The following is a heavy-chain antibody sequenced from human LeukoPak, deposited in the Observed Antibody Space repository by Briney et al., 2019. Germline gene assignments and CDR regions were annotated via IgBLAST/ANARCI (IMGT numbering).Heavy chain of an antibody. J-gene: IGHJ4*02. CDR3: ARAGLGEFDY. Sequence: GGSLRLSCAASGFTFSSYEMNWVRQAPAKGLEWVSYISSSGSTIYYADSVKGRFTISRDNAKNSLYLQMNSLRAEDTAVYCCARAGLGEFDYWGQGTLVTVSS. CDR2: ISSSGSTI. V-gene: IGHV3-48*03. CDR1: GFTFSSYE. D-gene: IGHD3-10*01.